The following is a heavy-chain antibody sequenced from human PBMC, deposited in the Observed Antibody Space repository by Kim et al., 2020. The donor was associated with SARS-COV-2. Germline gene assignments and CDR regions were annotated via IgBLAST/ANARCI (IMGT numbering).Heavy chain of an antibody. J-gene: IGHJ4*02. CDR1: GFTFSSYE. Sequence: GGSLRLSCAASGFTFSSYEMNWVRQAPGKGLEWVSYISSSGSTIYYADSVKGRFTISRDNAKNSLYLQMNSLRAEDTAVYYCARDRASSRYCSSTSCYEPIVVLPKYYFDYWGQGTLVTVSS. CDR2: ISSSGSTI. CDR3: ARDRASSRYCSSTSCYEPIVVLPKYYFDY. D-gene: IGHD2-2*01. V-gene: IGHV3-48*03.